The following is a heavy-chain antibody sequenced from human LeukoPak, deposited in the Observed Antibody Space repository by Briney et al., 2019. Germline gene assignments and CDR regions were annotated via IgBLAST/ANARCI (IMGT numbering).Heavy chain of an antibody. V-gene: IGHV4-59*01. J-gene: IGHJ4*02. CDR1: GGSISSYY. CDR2: IYYSGST. Sequence: PSETLSLTCTVSGGSISSYYWSWIRQPPGKGLEWIGYIYYSGSTNYNPSLKSRVTISVDTSKNQFSLKLSSVTAADTAVYYCARMFGRATVILYWGQGTLVTVSS. D-gene: IGHD4-11*01. CDR3: ARMFGRATVILY.